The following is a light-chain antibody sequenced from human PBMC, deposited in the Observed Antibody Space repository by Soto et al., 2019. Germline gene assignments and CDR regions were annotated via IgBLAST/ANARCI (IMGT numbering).Light chain of an antibody. J-gene: IGKJ2*01. V-gene: IGKV1-5*01. CDR3: QQYGRSPFT. CDR1: QSISSW. CDR2: DAS. Sequence: DIQMTQSPSTLSASVGDRVTITCRASQSISSWLAWYQQKPGKAPKLLIYDASSLESGVPSRFSGSGSGTEFTLTISSLQPDDFATYYCQQYGRSPFTFGQGTRLQIK.